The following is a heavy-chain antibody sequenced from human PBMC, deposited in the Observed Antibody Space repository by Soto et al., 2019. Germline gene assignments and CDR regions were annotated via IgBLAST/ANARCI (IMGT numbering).Heavy chain of an antibody. CDR1: GFTFSSYG. Sequence: GGSLRLSCAASGFTFSSYGMHWVRQAPGKGLEWVAVISYDGSNKYYADSVKGRFTISRDNSKNTLYLQMNSLRAEDTAVYYCPKWYGGYYYHFDYWGQGTLVTVSS. CDR2: ISYDGSNK. V-gene: IGHV3-30*18. CDR3: PKWYGGYYYHFDY. D-gene: IGHD3-22*01. J-gene: IGHJ4*02.